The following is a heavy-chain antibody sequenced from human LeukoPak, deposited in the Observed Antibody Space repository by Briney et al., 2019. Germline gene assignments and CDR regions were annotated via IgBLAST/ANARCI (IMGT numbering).Heavy chain of an antibody. V-gene: IGHV4-4*02. CDR1: GGPITNTNY. CDR3: AREGGPYRPLDY. J-gene: IGHJ4*02. CDR2: VNLQGST. Sequence: SETLSLTCGVSGGPITNTNYWAWVRQPPGKGLEWIGEVNLQGSTNYNPSLMGRVAISVDTSENHISLQLTSGTAADTAVYYCAREGGPYRPLDYSGQGTLVTVSS.